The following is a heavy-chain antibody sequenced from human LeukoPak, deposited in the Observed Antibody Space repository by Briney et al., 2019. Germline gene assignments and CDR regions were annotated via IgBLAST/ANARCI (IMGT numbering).Heavy chain of an antibody. CDR3: AKDRGSGYTLDY. CDR2: ISWNSGSI. V-gene: IGHV3-9*01. CDR1: GFTFDDYA. D-gene: IGHD3-22*01. J-gene: IGHJ4*02. Sequence: PGGSLRLSCAASGFTFDDYAMHWVRQAPGKGLEWVSGISWNSGSIGYADSVKGRFTISRGNSKNTLYLQMNSLRAEDTAVYYCAKDRGSGYTLDYWGQGTLVTVSS.